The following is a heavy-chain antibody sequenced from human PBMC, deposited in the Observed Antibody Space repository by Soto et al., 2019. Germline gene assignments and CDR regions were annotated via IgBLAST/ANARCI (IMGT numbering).Heavy chain of an antibody. J-gene: IGHJ6*02. CDR1: GGTFSSYA. V-gene: IGHV1-69*01. Sequence: QVQLVQSGAEVKKPGSSVKVSCKASGGTFSSYAISWVRQAPGQGLEWMGGIIPIFGTANYAQKFQGRVTITVDESTSTAYMELSSLRSEDTAVYYCARSLFWSGYYSYYYYGMDVWGQGTTVTVSS. CDR3: ARSLFWSGYYSYYYYGMDV. CDR2: IIPIFGTA. D-gene: IGHD3-3*01.